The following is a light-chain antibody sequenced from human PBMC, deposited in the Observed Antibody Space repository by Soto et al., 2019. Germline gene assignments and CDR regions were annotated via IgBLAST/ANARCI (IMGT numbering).Light chain of an antibody. CDR2: AAS. Sequence: TRSLASLYPTSGDSAPYSCGASQSISSYLNWYQQKPGKAPKLLIYAASSLQSGVPSRFSGSGSGTDFTLTISSLQPEDFATYYCLQDYNYPITFGQGTRLEI. CDR1: QSISSY. V-gene: IGKV1-6*01. J-gene: IGKJ5*01. CDR3: LQDYNYPIT.